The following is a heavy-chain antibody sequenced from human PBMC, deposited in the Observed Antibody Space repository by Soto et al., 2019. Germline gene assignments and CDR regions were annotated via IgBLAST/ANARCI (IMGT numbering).Heavy chain of an antibody. CDR3: ARGSSGLSY. CDR1: GYTFTHYG. V-gene: IGHV1-18*04. J-gene: IGHJ4*02. CDR2: INPDNSHT. Sequence: ASVKVSCKASGYTFTHYGISWWRQAPGQGPEWMGWINPDNSHTKFEQRFQGRVTMTTDTSTTTAYMDLRLLTSDDTAVYYCARGSSGLSYWGQGTLVTVSS.